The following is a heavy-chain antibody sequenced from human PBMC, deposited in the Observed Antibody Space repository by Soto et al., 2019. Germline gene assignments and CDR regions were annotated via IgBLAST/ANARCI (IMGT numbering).Heavy chain of an antibody. J-gene: IGHJ6*03. CDR2: ISVKNGDT. V-gene: IGHV1-18*01. CDR1: GYTFFDYG. D-gene: IGHD2-15*01. CDR3: ARGVLESDYYSYYMDV. Sequence: QVQLVQSGDEVKKPGASVKVSCKASGYTFFDYGVSWVRQAPGKALEWMAWISVKNGDTNYAQKFQGRVTMTTDTATNTAHMELRSVISDDTAVYYCARGVLESDYYSYYMDVWGRGTTVTVSS.